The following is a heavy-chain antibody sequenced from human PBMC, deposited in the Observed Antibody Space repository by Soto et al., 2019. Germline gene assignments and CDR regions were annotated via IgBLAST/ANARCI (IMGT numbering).Heavy chain of an antibody. D-gene: IGHD3-3*01. V-gene: IGHV1-2*04. J-gene: IGHJ6*02. CDR2: INPNSGGT. CDR1: GYTFTGYY. CDR3: AREYYNFWRGRYGMDV. Sequence: ASVKVSCKASGYTFTGYYMHWVRQAPGQGLEWMGWINPNSGGTNYAQKFQGWVTMTRDTSISTAYMELSRLRSDDTAVYYCAREYYNFWRGRYGMDVWGQGTILTVSS.